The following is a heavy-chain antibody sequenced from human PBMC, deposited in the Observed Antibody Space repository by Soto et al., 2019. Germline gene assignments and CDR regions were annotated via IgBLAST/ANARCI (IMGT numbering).Heavy chain of an antibody. Sequence: QVQLVESGGGVVQPGRSLRLSCAASGFPFEKYAMHWVRQAPGKGLEWVALISFDGRNKYYIDSVKGRFSISRDNSKAPSNLPINSLRVEGTAAYFCAGQEGMRYWGCRGRPPFGYWGPGT. CDR1: GFPFEKYA. CDR3: AGQEGMRYWGCRGRPPFGY. CDR2: ISFDGRNK. J-gene: IGHJ4*02. D-gene: IGHD2-21*01. V-gene: IGHV3-30*04.